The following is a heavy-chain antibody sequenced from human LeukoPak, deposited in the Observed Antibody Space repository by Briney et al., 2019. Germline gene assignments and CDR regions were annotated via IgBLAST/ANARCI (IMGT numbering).Heavy chain of an antibody. V-gene: IGHV4-59*01. Sequence: SETLSLTCTVSGGSISSYYWSWIRQPPGKGLEWIGYIYYSGSTNYNPSLKSRVTISVDTSKNQFSLKLSSVTAADPAVYYCARGGSYQLLGHYYYYYMDVWGKGTTVTVPS. D-gene: IGHD2-2*01. CDR1: GGSISSYY. J-gene: IGHJ6*03. CDR2: IYYSGST. CDR3: ARGGSYQLLGHYYYYYMDV.